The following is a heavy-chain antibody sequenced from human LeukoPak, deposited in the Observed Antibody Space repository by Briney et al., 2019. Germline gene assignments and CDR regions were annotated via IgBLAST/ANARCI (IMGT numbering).Heavy chain of an antibody. J-gene: IGHJ6*02. V-gene: IGHV4-4*07. CDR1: GGSISSYY. CDR2: IYTSGST. D-gene: IGHD3-16*01. CDR3: ARDAVWGDYYYGMDV. Sequence: SETLSLTCTVSGGSISSYYWSWIRQPAGKGLERIGRIYTSGSTNYNPSLKSRVTMSVDTSKNQFSLKLSSVTAADTAVYYCARDAVWGDYYYGMDVWGQGTTVTVSS.